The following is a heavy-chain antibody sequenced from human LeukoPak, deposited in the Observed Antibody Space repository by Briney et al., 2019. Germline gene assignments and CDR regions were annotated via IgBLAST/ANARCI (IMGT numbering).Heavy chain of an antibody. CDR1: GGSVSGYY. V-gene: IGHV4-59*02. J-gene: IGHJ4*02. D-gene: IGHD2-15*01. CDR2: VYYSGST. CDR3: ARIHRYCSGGACYVLDN. Sequence: PSETPSLTCVVSGGSVSGYYWGWIRQPPGRGLEWIGYVYYSGSTNYNPSFKSRITISVDTSRNQFSLQLSSVTAADTAVYYCARIHRYCSGGACYVLDNWGQGTLVAVSS.